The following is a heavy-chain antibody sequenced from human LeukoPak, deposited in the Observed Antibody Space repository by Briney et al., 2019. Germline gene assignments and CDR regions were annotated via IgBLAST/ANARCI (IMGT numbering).Heavy chain of an antibody. J-gene: IGHJ4*02. CDR3: ARELAPGNYDILTGFDY. CDR1: GYTFTSYA. D-gene: IGHD3-9*01. Sequence: ASVKVSCTASGYTFTSYAMNWVRQAPGQGLEWMGWINTNTGNPTYAQGFTGRFVFSLDTSVSTAYLQISSLKAEDTAVYYCARELAPGNYDILTGFDYWGQGTLVTVTS. V-gene: IGHV7-4-1*02. CDR2: INTNTGNP.